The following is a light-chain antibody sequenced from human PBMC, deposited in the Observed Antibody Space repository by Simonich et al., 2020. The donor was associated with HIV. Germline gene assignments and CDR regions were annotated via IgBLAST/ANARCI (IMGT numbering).Light chain of an antibody. CDR2: DAS. Sequence: EIVLTQSPATLSLSPGERATLSCRASQSVSSYLAWYQQKPGLAPRLLIYDASSRATGIPDRFSGSGSGTDFTLTISRLEPEDFAVYYCQQYRSSPYTFGQGTKLEIK. CDR1: QSVSSY. J-gene: IGKJ2*01. CDR3: QQYRSSPYT. V-gene: IGKV3D-20*01.